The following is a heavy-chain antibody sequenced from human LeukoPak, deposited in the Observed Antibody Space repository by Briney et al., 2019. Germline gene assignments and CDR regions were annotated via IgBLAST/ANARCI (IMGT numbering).Heavy chain of an antibody. V-gene: IGHV1-8*01. CDR3: ARTLEITFGGVIRYYYYGMDV. CDR1: GYTFTSYD. J-gene: IGHJ6*02. CDR2: MNPNSGNT. Sequence: ASVKVSCKASGYTFTSYDINWVRQATGQGLEWMGWMNPNSGNTGYAQKFQGRVTMTRNTSISTAYMELSSLRSEDTAVYYCARTLEITFGGVIRYYYYGMDVWGQGTTVTVSS. D-gene: IGHD3-16*02.